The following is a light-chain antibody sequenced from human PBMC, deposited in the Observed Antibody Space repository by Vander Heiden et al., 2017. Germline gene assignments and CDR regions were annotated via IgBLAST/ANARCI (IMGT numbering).Light chain of an antibody. CDR2: DAS. CDR1: QSVDIY. J-gene: IGKJ4*01. CDR3: QQRKIWPPLT. Sequence: EVVLTQSPATLSLSPGERATLSCRASQSVDIYLAWYQQKPGQAPRLLIYDASNRATGISARFSGSGSGTDFTLTISSLEPEDFAVYYCQQRKIWPPLTFGGGTKVEIK. V-gene: IGKV3-11*01.